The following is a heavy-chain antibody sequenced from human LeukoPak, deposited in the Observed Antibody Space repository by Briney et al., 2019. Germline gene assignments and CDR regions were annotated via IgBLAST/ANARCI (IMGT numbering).Heavy chain of an antibody. CDR3: ATTVAGYPNDYLDF. Sequence: GGSLRLSCAVSGFTFSSNWMSWVRQALGKGLERVAQMNQDGSANYYVDSVRGRFTISRDNAKNSLFLQMNSLRAEDSAVYYCATTVAGYPNDYLDFWGRGTLVTVSS. V-gene: IGHV3-7*01. J-gene: IGHJ4*02. CDR1: GFTFSSNW. CDR2: MNQDGSAN. D-gene: IGHD6-19*01.